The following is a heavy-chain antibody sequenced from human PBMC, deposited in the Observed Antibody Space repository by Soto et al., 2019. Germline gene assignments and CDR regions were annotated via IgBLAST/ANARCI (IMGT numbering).Heavy chain of an antibody. CDR2: IIPIFGTA. V-gene: IGHV1-69*12. CDR1: GGTFSSYA. J-gene: IGHJ4*02. D-gene: IGHD2-15*01. CDR3: ARDGCSGGSCSFDY. Sequence: QVQLVQSGAEVKKPGSSVKVSCKASGGTFSSYAISWVRQAPGQGLEWMGGIIPIFGTANYAQKFQGRVTITADESTSTADMELSSLRSEDTAVYYCARDGCSGGSCSFDYWGQGTLVTVSS.